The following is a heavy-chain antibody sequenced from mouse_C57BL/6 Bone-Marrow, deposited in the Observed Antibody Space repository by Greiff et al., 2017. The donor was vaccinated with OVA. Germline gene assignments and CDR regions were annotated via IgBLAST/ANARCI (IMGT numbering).Heavy chain of an antibody. CDR3: ASPYGSSYWYFDV. V-gene: IGHV5-9*01. Sequence: DVKLQESGGGLVKPGGSLKLSCAASGFTFSSYTMSWVRQTPEKRLEWVATISGGGGNTYYPDSVKGRFTISRDNAKNTLYLQMSSLRSEDTALYYCASPYGSSYWYFDVWGTGTTVTVSS. D-gene: IGHD1-1*01. CDR2: ISGGGGNT. CDR1: GFTFSSYT. J-gene: IGHJ1*03.